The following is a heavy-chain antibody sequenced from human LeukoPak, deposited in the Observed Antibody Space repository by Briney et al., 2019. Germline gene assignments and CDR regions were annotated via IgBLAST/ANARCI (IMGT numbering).Heavy chain of an antibody. Sequence: SETLSLTCTVSGGSISSYYWSWIRQPAGKGLEWIGRIYTSGSTNYNPSLKSRVTMSVDTSKNQFSLKLNSVTAADTAVYYCARAKVYTAMDDAFDIWGQGTMVTVSS. CDR1: GGSISSYY. D-gene: IGHD5-18*01. J-gene: IGHJ3*02. V-gene: IGHV4-4*07. CDR2: IYTSGST. CDR3: ARAKVYTAMDDAFDI.